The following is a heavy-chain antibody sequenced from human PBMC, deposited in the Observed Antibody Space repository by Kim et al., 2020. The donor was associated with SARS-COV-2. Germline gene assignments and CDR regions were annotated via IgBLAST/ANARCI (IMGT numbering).Heavy chain of an antibody. V-gene: IGHV3-20*03. J-gene: IGHJ3*02. Sequence: GYADSVKGRFTISRDNAKNSLYLQMNSLRAEDTALYYCARVRTTLSAFDIWGQGTMVTVSS. CDR3: ARVRTTLSAFDI. D-gene: IGHD1-7*01.